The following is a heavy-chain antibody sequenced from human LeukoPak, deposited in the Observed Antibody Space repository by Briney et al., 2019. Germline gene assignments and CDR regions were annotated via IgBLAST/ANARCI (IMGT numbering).Heavy chain of an antibody. V-gene: IGHV4-59*01. CDR3: ARTYGSGSYTPYYYYGMDV. D-gene: IGHD3-10*01. Sequence: SETLSLTCTVSGGSISSYYWSWIRQPPGKGLEWIGYIYYSGSTNYNPSLKSRVTISVDTSKIQFSLKLSSVTAADTAVYYCARTYGSGSYTPYYYYGMDVWGQGTTVTVSS. CDR1: GGSISSYY. J-gene: IGHJ6*02. CDR2: IYYSGST.